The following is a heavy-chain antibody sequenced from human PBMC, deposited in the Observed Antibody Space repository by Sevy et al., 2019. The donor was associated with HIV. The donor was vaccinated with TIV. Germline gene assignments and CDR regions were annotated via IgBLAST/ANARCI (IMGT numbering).Heavy chain of an antibody. CDR3: AKNTAAVGTGGFDY. V-gene: IGHV3-30*02. CDR2: IQDDGNNK. CDR1: GFTFSYSG. J-gene: IGHJ4*02. Sequence: GGSLRLSCAASGFTFSYSGMHWVRQAPGQGLEWVTFIQDDGNNKYYADSVKGRFTISRDNSKNTLYLQMNSLRSDDTAVYYCAKNTAAVGTGGFDYWGQGTLVTVSS. D-gene: IGHD6-13*01.